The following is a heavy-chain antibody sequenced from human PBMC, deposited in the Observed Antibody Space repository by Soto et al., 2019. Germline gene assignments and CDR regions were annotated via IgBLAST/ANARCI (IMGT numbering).Heavy chain of an antibody. CDR3: ARGWCSSDSCPPLWFDP. J-gene: IGHJ5*02. CDR1: GGSISSGDYY. CDR2: IYYSGRT. D-gene: IGHD2-2*01. V-gene: IGHV4-30-4*01. Sequence: KPSETLSLTCTVSGGSISSGDYYWSWIRQPPGKGLEWIGYIYYSGRTYYNPSLKSRVTVSVDTSKNQFSLKVTSVTAADTAVYYCARGWCSSDSCPPLWFDPWGQGTLVTVSS.